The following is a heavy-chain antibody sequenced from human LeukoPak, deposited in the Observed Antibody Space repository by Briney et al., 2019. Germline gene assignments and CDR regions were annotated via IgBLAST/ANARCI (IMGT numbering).Heavy chain of an antibody. V-gene: IGHV3-48*01. J-gene: IGHJ4*02. D-gene: IGHD2-21*02. CDR2: ISSSSSTM. CDR3: ARDKGMVTTPRYFDY. Sequence: GGSLRLSCAASGFTFSSYSMNWVRQAPGKGLEWVSYISSSSSTMYYADSVKGRFTISRDNAKNSLYLQMNSLRAEDTAVYYCARDKGMVTTPRYFDYWGQGTLVTVSS. CDR1: GFTFSSYS.